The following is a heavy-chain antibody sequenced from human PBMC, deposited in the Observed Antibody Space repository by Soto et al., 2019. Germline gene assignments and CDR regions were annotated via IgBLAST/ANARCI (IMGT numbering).Heavy chain of an antibody. V-gene: IGHV1-18*04. CDR2: ISAYNGNT. CDR1: GYTFTSYG. Sequence: GASVKVSCKASGYTFTSYGISWVRQAPGQGLEWMGWISAYNGNTNYAQKLQGRVTMTTDTSTSTAYMELRSLRSDDTAVYYCARAAPILELPYYYYGMDVWGQGTTVTVSS. D-gene: IGHD1-7*01. J-gene: IGHJ6*02. CDR3: ARAAPILELPYYYYGMDV.